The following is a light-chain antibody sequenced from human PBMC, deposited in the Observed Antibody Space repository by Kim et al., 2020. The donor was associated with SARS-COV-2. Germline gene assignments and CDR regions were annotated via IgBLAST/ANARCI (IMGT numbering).Light chain of an antibody. CDR3: AAWDDSLNGVV. Sequence: GQRGRFSCSGRSSNIGNNYVYWYQQLPGMAANLLMYMDNQRPSRVPDRFSASTSGTAASLAISGLRSEDEADYYCAAWDDSLNGVVFGGGTQLTVL. CDR1: SSNIGNNY. V-gene: IGLV1-47*01. CDR2: MDN. J-gene: IGLJ3*02.